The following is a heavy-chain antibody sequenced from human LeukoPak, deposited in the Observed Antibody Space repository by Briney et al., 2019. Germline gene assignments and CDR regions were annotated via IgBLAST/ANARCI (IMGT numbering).Heavy chain of an antibody. CDR2: INHPGTQK. D-gene: IGHD6-19*01. J-gene: IGHJ4*02. CDR3: TRDWLDASLDY. Sequence: GGSLTLSCAASGFSFSDFCMSWVRQAPGKGLEWVAFINHPGTQKYYVDSVEGRFTTSRDNAKNSLYLQMNRLRAEDTAVYYCTRDWLDASLDYWGQGVLVTVSS. V-gene: IGHV3-7*01. CDR1: GFSFSDFC.